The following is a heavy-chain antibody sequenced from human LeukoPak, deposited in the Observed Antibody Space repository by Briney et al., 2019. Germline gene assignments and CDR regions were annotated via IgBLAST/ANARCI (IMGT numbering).Heavy chain of an antibody. Sequence: SETLSLTCTVSGGSISSSSYYWGWIRQPPGKGLEWIGSIYYSGSPYYNPSLKSRVTISVDTSKKQFSLKLSSVTAADTAVYYCARMKLVEGYYFDYWGQGTLVTVSS. V-gene: IGHV4-39*01. CDR3: ARMKLVEGYYFDY. CDR1: GGSISSSSYY. CDR2: IYYSGSP. J-gene: IGHJ4*02. D-gene: IGHD6-13*01.